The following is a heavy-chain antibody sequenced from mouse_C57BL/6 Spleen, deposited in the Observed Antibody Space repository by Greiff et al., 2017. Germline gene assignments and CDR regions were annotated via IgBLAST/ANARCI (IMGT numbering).Heavy chain of an antibody. D-gene: IGHD2-4*01. J-gene: IGHJ2*01. CDR1: GYTFTSYW. CDR3: ARKGDYALFDY. V-gene: IGHV1-61*01. CDR2: IYPSDSET. Sequence: QQSCKASGYTFTSYWMDWVKQRPGQGLEWIGNIYPSDSETHYNQKFKDKATLTVDKSSSTAYMQLSSLTSEDSAVYYCARKGDYALFDYWGQGTTLTVSS.